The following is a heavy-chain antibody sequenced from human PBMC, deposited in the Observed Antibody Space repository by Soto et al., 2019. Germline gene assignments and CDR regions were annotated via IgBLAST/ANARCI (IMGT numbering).Heavy chain of an antibody. J-gene: IGHJ6*02. CDR3: ARDHPSRPNCYYAMEV. CDR1: GYTFTSYG. Sequence: GASVKGCCKASGYTFTSYGKNWVRQAIGQRHERMGWQKPNSGNTGYAQKFKGRVSMTRNASINTAYVELSSLRSEVTAVYYCARDHPSRPNCYYAMEVWCPGTTVTVSS. CDR2: QKPNSGNT. V-gene: IGHV1-8*01.